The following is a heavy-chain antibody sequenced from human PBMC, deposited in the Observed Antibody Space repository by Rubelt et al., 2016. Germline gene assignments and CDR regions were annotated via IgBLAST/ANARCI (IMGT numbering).Heavy chain of an antibody. D-gene: IGHD6-13*01. J-gene: IGHJ6*02. CDR2: INHGGST. Sequence: QVQLQQWGAGLLKPSETLSLTCAVYGGSFSGYYWSWIRQPPGKGLEWIGEINHGGSTNYNPSLKSRVPISVDTSKNQFSLKLGSVTAADTAVYYCARGRRGSSSWLGRDYYGMDVWGQGTTVTVSS. CDR3: ARGRRGSSSWLGRDYYGMDV. V-gene: IGHV4-34*01. CDR1: GGSFSGYY.